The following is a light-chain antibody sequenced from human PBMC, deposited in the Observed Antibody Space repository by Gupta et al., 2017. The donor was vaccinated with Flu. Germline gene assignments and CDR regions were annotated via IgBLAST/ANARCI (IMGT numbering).Light chain of an antibody. J-gene: IGKJ2*02. CDR2: AAS. V-gene: IGKV1-39*01. CDR3: QQSDSTPST. CDR1: HSISTY. Sequence: DIQMTQSPSSLSASVADRVTITCRASHSISTYLNWYQQRPGNAPKLLIYAASSLHSGLPSRFSCGGSATYITLTISMLPPEDLATYYCQQSDSTPSTFGEGTKMEIK.